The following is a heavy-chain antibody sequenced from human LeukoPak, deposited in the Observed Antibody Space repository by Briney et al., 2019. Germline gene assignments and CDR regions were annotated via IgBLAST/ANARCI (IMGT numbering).Heavy chain of an antibody. CDR3: ARDLSGVTGYTYGRGIDY. Sequence: GGSLRLSCAASGFTFSSHRMSGVRQAPGKGLEWVPNIKRDGSEKYYVDSVKGRFTISRDNAKTSLYLQMNSLRAEDTAVYYCARDLSGVTGYTYGRGIDYWGQGTLVTVSS. CDR2: IKRDGSEK. D-gene: IGHD5-18*01. J-gene: IGHJ4*02. CDR1: GFTFSSHR. V-gene: IGHV3-7*01.